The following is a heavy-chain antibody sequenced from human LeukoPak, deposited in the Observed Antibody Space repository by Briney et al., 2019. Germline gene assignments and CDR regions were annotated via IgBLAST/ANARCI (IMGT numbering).Heavy chain of an antibody. CDR1: GFTFSSYG. D-gene: IGHD2-2*01. J-gene: IGHJ3*02. CDR3: AKCTVVPAAHPDAFDI. V-gene: IGHV3-30*18. Sequence: GGSLRLSCAASGFTFSSYGMHWVRQAPGKGLEWVAVISYDGSNKYYADSVKGRFTISRDNSKNTLYLQMNSLRAEDTAVYYCAKCTVVPAAHPDAFDIWGQGTMVTVSS. CDR2: ISYDGSNK.